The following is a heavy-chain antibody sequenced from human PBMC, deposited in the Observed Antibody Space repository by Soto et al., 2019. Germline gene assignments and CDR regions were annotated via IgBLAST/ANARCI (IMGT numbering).Heavy chain of an antibody. CDR1: GFTFSSYD. J-gene: IGHJ6*02. CDR2: IGTAGDT. CDR3: ARERSSNYPKYYYYGMDV. Sequence: GGSLRLSCAASGFTFSSYDMHWVRQATGKGLEWVSAIGTAGDTYYPGSVKGRFTISRENAKNSLYLQMNSLRAEDTAVYYCARERSSNYPKYYYYGMDVWGQGTTVTVS. D-gene: IGHD4-4*01. V-gene: IGHV3-13*01.